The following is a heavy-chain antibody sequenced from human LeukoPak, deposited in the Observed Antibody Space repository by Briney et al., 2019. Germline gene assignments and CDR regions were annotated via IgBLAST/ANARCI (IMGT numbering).Heavy chain of an antibody. CDR2: ISSSSSYI. Sequence: GGSLRLSCAASGFTFSTYGMSWVRQAPGKGLEWVSSISSSSSYIYYADSVKGRFTISRDNAKNSLDLQMNSLRAEDTAVYYCARAATYYDFWSGYGAFDYWGQGTLVTVSS. CDR1: GFTFSTYG. D-gene: IGHD3-3*01. V-gene: IGHV3-21*01. CDR3: ARAATYYDFWSGYGAFDY. J-gene: IGHJ4*02.